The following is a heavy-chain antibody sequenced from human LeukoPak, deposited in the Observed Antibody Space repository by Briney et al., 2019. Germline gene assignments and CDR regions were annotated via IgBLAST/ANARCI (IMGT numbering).Heavy chain of an antibody. CDR3: TRDGYYDSSGYSP. D-gene: IGHD3-22*01. V-gene: IGHV3-49*03. CDR1: GFTFGDYA. Sequence: SLRLSCTASGFTFGDYAMSWFRQAPGKGLEWVGFIRSKAYGGTTEYAASVKGRFTISRDDSKSIAYLQMNSLKTEDTAVYYCTRDGYYDSSGYSPWGQGTLVTVSS. CDR2: IRSKAYGGTT. J-gene: IGHJ5*02.